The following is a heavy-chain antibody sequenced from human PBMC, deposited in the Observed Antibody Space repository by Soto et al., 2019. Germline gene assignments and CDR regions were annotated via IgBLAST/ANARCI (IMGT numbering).Heavy chain of an antibody. J-gene: IGHJ4*02. CDR3: VKQYSYWYLAAFDY. V-gene: IGHV3-23*01. D-gene: IGHD5-18*01. CDR2: ISSSSDNT. CDR1: GFTFNNYA. Sequence: EVQLLESGGGLVQPGGSLRLSCAASGFTFNNYAMSWVRQAPGKGLEWVSGISSSSDNTYYADSVKGRFTISRDNSKSTLYLQMNSLRDEDTAVYYCVKQYSYWYLAAFDYWGQGTLVTVSS.